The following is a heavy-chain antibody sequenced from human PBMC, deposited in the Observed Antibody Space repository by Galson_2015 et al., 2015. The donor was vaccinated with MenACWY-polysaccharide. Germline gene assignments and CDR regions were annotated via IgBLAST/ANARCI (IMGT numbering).Heavy chain of an antibody. V-gene: IGHV1-2*02. D-gene: IGHD6-19*01. CDR3: TRGGGRYYVDY. J-gene: IGHJ4*02. Sequence: KVSCKASGYTFTDCYIHWVRQAPGQGLEWMGWINPNGGGTHYEQKYQARVTMTRDTSINTAYMELSRLSSDDTAVYYCTRGGGRYYVDYWGQGTLVTVSS. CDR2: INPNGGGT. CDR1: GYTFTDCY.